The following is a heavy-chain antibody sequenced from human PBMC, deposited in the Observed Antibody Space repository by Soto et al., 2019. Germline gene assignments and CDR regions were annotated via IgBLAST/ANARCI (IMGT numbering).Heavy chain of an antibody. D-gene: IGHD3-22*01. J-gene: IGHJ4*02. CDR1: GGTFSSYA. Sequence: ASVKVSCKASGGTFSSYALSWVRQAPGQGLEWMGGIIPIFGTANYAQKFQGRVTITADESTSTAYMELSSLRSEDTAVYYCAGGLGYYELKYCEYWGQGTLVTVPS. CDR2: IIPIFGTA. V-gene: IGHV1-69*13. CDR3: AGGLGYYELKYCEY.